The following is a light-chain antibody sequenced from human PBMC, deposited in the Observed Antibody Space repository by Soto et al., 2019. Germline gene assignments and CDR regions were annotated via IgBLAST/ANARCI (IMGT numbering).Light chain of an antibody. J-gene: IGLJ3*02. V-gene: IGLV1-40*01. CDR1: SSNIGAAYD. CDR3: HSYDSSLSGWV. Sequence: QSVLTQPPSVSGAPGQKVTISCTRSSSNIGAAYDVPWYQHLPGTAPKLLIYGNNNRPSGVPDRFSGSKSGTSASLAITGLQAEDEADYYCHSYDSSLSGWVFGGGTKLTVL. CDR2: GNN.